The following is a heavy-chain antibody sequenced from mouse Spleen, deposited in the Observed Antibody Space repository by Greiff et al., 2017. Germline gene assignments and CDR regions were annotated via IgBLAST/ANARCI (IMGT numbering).Heavy chain of an antibody. D-gene: IGHD2-5*01. Sequence: EVQRVESGPELVKPGASVKISCKASGYSFTDYNMNWVKQSNGKSLEWIGVINPNYGTTSYNQKFKGKATLTVDQSSSTAYMQLNSLTSEDSAVYYCVRGYYSNYEDAMDYWGQGTSVTVSS. V-gene: IGHV1-39*01. J-gene: IGHJ4*01. CDR3: VRGYYSNYEDAMDY. CDR1: GYSFTDYN. CDR2: INPNYGTT.